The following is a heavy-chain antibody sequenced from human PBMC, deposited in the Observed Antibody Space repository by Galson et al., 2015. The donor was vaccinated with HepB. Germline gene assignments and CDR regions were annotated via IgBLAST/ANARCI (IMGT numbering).Heavy chain of an antibody. CDR2: VSYDGNLD. CDR3: AKGYDSPGYYSFDY. V-gene: IGHV3-30*18. D-gene: IGHD3-9*01. CDR1: GFTFSHYG. Sequence: SLRLSCAASGFTFSHYGMHWVRQAPGKGLEWVTVVSYDGNLDHYAESVKGRFTISRDNSRNTLYLQMNSLRAEDTAVYFCAKGYDSPGYYSFDYWGQGTLVTVSA. J-gene: IGHJ4*02.